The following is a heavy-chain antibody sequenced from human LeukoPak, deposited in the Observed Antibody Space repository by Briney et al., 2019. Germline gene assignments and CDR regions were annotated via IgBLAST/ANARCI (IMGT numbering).Heavy chain of an antibody. D-gene: IGHD5-24*01. CDR3: ARLRDGRWLLEY. CDR1: GGSISSSGYY. V-gene: IGHV4-39*01. J-gene: IGHJ4*02. Sequence: SQTLSLTCTASGGSISSSGYYWGWIRQPPGKGLEWIASINYSGTTYYNPSLKSRVTISEDRSKNQFSLKLSSVTAADTAVYYCARLRDGRWLLEYWGQGTLVTVSS. CDR2: INYSGTT.